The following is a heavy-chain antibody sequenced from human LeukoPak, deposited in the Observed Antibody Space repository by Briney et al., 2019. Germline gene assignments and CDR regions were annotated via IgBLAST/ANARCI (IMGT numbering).Heavy chain of an antibody. CDR3: ARGILLWRKPFDY. J-gene: IGHJ4*02. V-gene: IGHV1-69*01. Sequence: GASVKVSCKASGGTFSSYAISWERQAPGQGLEWMGGIIPIFGTANYAQKFQGRVTITADESTSTAYMELSSLRSEDTAVYYCARGILLWRKPFDYWGQGTLVTVSS. CDR2: IIPIFGTA. CDR1: GGTFSSYA. D-gene: IGHD2-2*01.